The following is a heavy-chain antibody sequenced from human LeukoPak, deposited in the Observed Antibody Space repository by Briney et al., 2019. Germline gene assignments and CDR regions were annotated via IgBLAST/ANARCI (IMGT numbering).Heavy chain of an antibody. D-gene: IGHD1-14*01. V-gene: IGHV1-8*01. Sequence: VASVKVSCKASGYTFTSYDINWVRQATGQGLEWMGWMNPNSGNTGYAQKFQGRVTITADKSTSTAYMELSSLRSEDTAVYYCARGEPLTVQPDYWGQGTLVTVSS. CDR3: ARGEPLTVQPDY. CDR1: GYTFTSYD. J-gene: IGHJ4*02. CDR2: MNPNSGNT.